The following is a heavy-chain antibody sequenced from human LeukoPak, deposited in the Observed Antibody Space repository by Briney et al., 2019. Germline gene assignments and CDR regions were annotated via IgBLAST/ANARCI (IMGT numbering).Heavy chain of an antibody. V-gene: IGHV1-8*01. CDR2: MNPNSGNT. J-gene: IGHJ6*02. D-gene: IGHD2-2*01. CDR3: ARHQLPGIPYYYYGMDV. Sequence: ASVKVSCKASGYTFTSYDINWVRQATGQGLEWMGWMNPNSGNTGYAQKFQGRVTMTRNTSISTAYMELSSLRSEDTAVYYCARHQLPGIPYYYYGMDVWGQGTTVTVSS. CDR1: GYTFTSYD.